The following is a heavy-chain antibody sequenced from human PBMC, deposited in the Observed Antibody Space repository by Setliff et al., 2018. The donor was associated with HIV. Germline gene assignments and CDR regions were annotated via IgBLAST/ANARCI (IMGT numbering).Heavy chain of an antibody. V-gene: IGHV4-4*02. Sequence: TSETLSLTCAVSGGSISDDKWWDWVRQPPGKGLEWIGEIYHTGRTNYDSSLKSRVTMSVDKTKNEFSLKMTSVTAADTAVYYCARVPRQLLKGAAAYFDYWGQGILVTVSS. CDR3: ARVPRQLLKGAAAYFDY. D-gene: IGHD5-18*01. J-gene: IGHJ4*02. CDR1: GGSISDDKW. CDR2: IYHTGRT.